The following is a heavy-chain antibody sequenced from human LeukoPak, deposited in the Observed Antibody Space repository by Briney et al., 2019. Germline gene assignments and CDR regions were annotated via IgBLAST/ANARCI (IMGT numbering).Heavy chain of an antibody. CDR3: ARGSGIQSSPFDY. CDR2: INHSGST. J-gene: IGHJ4*02. CDR1: GGSFSGYY. D-gene: IGHD6-13*01. Sequence: SETLSPTCAVYGGSFSGYYWSWIRQPPGKGLEWIGEINHSGSTNYNPSLKSRVTISVDTSKHQFSLKLSSVTAADTAVYYWARGSGIQSSPFDYWGQGTLVTVSS. V-gene: IGHV4-34*01.